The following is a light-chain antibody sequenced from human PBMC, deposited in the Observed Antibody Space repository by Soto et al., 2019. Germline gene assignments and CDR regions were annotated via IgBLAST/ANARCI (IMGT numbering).Light chain of an antibody. CDR2: SDE. CDR1: SSNIGSNT. CDR3: AAWDDSLNGPV. V-gene: IGLV1-44*01. J-gene: IGLJ2*01. Sequence: QSVLTQPPSASRTPGQSVTISCSGSSSNIGSNTVNWYQQLPGTAPKLLIYSDERRPSGVPDRFSGSKSGTSASLAISGLESVAEADYYCAAWDDSLNGPVFGGGTKLTVL.